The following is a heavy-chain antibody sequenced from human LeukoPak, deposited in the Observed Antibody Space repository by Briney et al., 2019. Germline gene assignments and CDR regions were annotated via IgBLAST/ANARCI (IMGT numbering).Heavy chain of an antibody. CDR1: GYTFTGYY. V-gene: IGHV1-2*06. Sequence: ASAKVSCKASGYTFTGYYMQWVRQAPGQGLEWMGRINPNSGGTDYAQNFQGRVTMTRDTSISTVYMELSSLKSNDTAVYYCARQGSLGTWFDPWGQGTLVIVSS. CDR3: ARQGSLGTWFDP. CDR2: INPNSGGT. D-gene: IGHD7-27*01. J-gene: IGHJ5*02.